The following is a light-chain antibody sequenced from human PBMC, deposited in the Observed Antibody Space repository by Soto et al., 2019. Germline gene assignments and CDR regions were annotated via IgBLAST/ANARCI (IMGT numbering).Light chain of an antibody. J-gene: IGLJ2*01. CDR2: TAG. CDR3: CSYTVGDKVI. Sequence: QSALTQPLSVSASPGQRVTISCSGGSSNIGSNTVAWYQHLPGTAPPRLIFTAGQRPSGVPGRFSGSKSGTSASLAISGLQSEDEGDYFCCSYTVGDKVIFGGGTKLTVL. V-gene: IGLV1-44*01. CDR1: SSNIGSNT.